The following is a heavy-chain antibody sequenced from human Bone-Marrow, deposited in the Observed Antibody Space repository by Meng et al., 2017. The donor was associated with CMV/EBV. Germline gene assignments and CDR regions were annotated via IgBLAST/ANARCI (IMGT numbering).Heavy chain of an antibody. CDR2: IYYSGST. CDR3: ARETRWNYVDY. V-gene: IGHV4-59*01. D-gene: IGHD3-3*01. Sequence: SETLSLTCAVYGGSFSGYYWSWIRQPPGKGLEWIGYIYYSGSTNYNPSLKSRVTISVDTSKNQFSLKRSSVTAADTAVYYCARETRWNYVDYWGQGTLVTVSS. J-gene: IGHJ4*02. CDR1: GGSFSGYY.